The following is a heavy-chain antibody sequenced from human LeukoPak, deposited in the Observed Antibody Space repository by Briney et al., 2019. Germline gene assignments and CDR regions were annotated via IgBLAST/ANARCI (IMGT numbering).Heavy chain of an antibody. CDR3: VGYDFWSGFY. J-gene: IGHJ4*02. V-gene: IGHV3-23*01. D-gene: IGHD3-3*01. CDR1: GCTFSCYA. CDR2: ISGSGGST. Sequence: GGSLRLSCAASGCTFSCYAMSWVRQAPGKGLEWVSAISGSGGSTYYADSVKGRFTISRDNSKNTLYLQMNSLRAEDTAVYYCVGYDFWSGFYWGQGTRVTVSS.